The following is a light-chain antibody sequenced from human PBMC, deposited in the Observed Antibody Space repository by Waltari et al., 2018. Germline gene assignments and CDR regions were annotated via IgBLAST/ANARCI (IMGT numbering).Light chain of an antibody. CDR1: QSVGRT. CDR2: DAS. V-gene: IGKV3-20*01. CDR3: QKYGTRPAT. Sequence: EIVLTQSPASLSLSPAARATFSCRASQSVGRTLAWYQQRPGQAPRLLIYDASTRATGIPDRFSGSGSGTDFSLTISRLEPEDFAVYYCQKYGTRPATFGQGTKVEVK. J-gene: IGKJ1*01.